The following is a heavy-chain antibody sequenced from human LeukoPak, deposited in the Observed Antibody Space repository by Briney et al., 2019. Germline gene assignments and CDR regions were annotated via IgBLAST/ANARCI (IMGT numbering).Heavy chain of an antibody. CDR2: ISGSGGST. Sequence: GRSLRLSCAASGFTFSSYAMSWVRQAPGKGLEWVSAISGSGGSTYYADSVKGRFTISRDNSKNTLYLQMNSLRAEDTAVYYCAKSKGIAWHAFDIWGQGTMVTVSS. J-gene: IGHJ3*02. CDR1: GFTFSSYA. V-gene: IGHV3-23*01. CDR3: AKSKGIAWHAFDI. D-gene: IGHD6-13*01.